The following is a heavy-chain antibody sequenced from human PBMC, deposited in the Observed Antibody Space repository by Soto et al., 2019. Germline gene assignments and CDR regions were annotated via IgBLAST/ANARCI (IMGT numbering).Heavy chain of an antibody. J-gene: IGHJ4*02. Sequence: SQTLTLTCAIPGDSVSRNSAAWNWIRHSPSRGLEWLGRTYYRAKWHTDYAVSMRSRITINPDTTKNQFSLQLNSATPEDTAVYYCATCRFDYWGQGTLVTVSS. CDR1: GDSVSRNSAA. V-gene: IGHV6-1*01. CDR3: ATCRFDY. CDR2: TYYRAKWHT.